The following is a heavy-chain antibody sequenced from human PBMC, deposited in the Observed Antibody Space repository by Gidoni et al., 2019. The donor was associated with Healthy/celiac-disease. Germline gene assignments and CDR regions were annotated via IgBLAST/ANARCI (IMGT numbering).Heavy chain of an antibody. Sequence: QVQLVESGGGVVQPGRSLRLSCAAPGFTFSSYAMHWVRPAPGKGLEWVAVISYDGSNKYYADSVKGRFTISRDNSKNTLYLQMNSLRAEDTAVYYCARDGINWGSIDYWGQGTLVTVSS. CDR3: ARDGINWGSIDY. D-gene: IGHD7-27*01. J-gene: IGHJ4*02. CDR2: ISYDGSNK. V-gene: IGHV3-30*01. CDR1: GFTFSSYA.